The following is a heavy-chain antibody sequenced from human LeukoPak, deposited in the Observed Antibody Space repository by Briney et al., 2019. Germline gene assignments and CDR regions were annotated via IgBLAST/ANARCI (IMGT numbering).Heavy chain of an antibody. Sequence: PGGSLRLSCAASGFTFSSYGMHWVRQAPGKGLEWVAVISYDGSNKYYADSVKGRFTISRDNSKNTLYLQMNSLRAEDTAVYYCAKDLQGSLEWFYYYYGMDVWGQGTTVTVSS. J-gene: IGHJ6*02. D-gene: IGHD3-3*01. CDR1: GFTFSSYG. CDR3: AKDLQGSLEWFYYYYGMDV. CDR2: ISYDGSNK. V-gene: IGHV3-30*18.